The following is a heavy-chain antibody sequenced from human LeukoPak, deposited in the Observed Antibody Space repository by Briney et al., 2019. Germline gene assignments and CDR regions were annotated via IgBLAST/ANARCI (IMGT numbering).Heavy chain of an antibody. V-gene: IGHV1-24*01. CDR1: GYTLTELS. J-gene: IGHJ6*02. D-gene: IGHD6-13*01. Sequence: ASVKVSCKVSGYTLTELSMHWVRQAPGKGLEWMGGLDPEDGETIYAQKFQGRVTMTEDTSTDTAYMELSSLRSEDTAVYYCATTSSSWYHYGMDVWGQGTTVTVSS. CDR3: ATTSSSWYHYGMDV. CDR2: LDPEDGET.